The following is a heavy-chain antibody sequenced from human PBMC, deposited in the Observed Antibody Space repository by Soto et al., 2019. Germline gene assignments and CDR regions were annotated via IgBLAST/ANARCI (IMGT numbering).Heavy chain of an antibody. D-gene: IGHD2-15*01. CDR3: AREVSRQVVGKIDY. Sequence: EVHLVDSGGGLVEPGGSLRLSCAASGFTFSEYTLNWVLQAPGKGLEWVSAISSSSSYIYYADSVKGRFTISRDNAKNSLYLQMSSLRADDTAVYYCAREVSRQVVGKIDYWGQLTLGTVAS. CDR2: ISSSSSYI. V-gene: IGHV3-21*01. J-gene: IGHJ4*02. CDR1: GFTFSEYT.